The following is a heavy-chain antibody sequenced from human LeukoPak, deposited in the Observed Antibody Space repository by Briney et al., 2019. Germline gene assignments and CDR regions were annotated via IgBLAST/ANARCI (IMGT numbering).Heavy chain of an antibody. D-gene: IGHD5-18*01. V-gene: IGHV1-69*13. CDR2: IIPIFGTA. J-gene: IGHJ4*02. CDR1: GGTFSSYA. Sequence: SVKVSCKASGGTFSSYAISWVRQAPGQGLEWMGGIIPIFGTANYAQKFQGRVTITADESTSTAYMELSSLRSEDTAVYYCASCPPGYSYGQYFDYWGQGTLVTVSS. CDR3: ASCPPGYSYGQYFDY.